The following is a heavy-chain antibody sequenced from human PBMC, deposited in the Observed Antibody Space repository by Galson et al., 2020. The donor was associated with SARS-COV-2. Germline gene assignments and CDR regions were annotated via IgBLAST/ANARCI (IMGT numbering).Heavy chain of an antibody. CDR3: ARSHMTTVTYDY. V-gene: IGHV2-70*11. J-gene: IGHJ4*02. D-gene: IGHD4-17*01. CDR2: IASDDDK. CDR1: GISLSTSGMS. Sequence: SGPTQVKPTQTLTTTCNFSGISLSTSGMSVTWIRQPPGKALEWLARIASDDDKYYSTSLKTRLTISKDTPKNQVVLTMTNMDPVDTATYYCARSHMTTVTYDYWGQGTLVTVSS.